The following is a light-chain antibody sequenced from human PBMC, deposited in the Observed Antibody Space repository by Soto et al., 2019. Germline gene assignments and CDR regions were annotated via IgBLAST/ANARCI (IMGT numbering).Light chain of an antibody. CDR3: AAWDDSLNVFYL. Sequence: QPVLTQPPSASGTPGQRVTISCSGSISNIRSNTVNWYQQLPGTAPKLRIYSNHQRTSGVPDRFSGYKSGTSASLAISGLQSEDEADYYCAAWDDSLNVFYLFGTGNQLTVL. CDR2: SNH. J-gene: IGLJ1*01. CDR1: ISNIRSNT. V-gene: IGLV1-44*01.